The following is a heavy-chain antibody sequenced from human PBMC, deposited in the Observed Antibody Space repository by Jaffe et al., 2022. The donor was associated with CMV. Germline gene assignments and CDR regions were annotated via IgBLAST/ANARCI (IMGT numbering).Heavy chain of an antibody. V-gene: IGHV4-34*01. D-gene: IGHD5-18*01. Sequence: QVQLQQWGAGLLKPSETLSLTCAVYGGSFSGYYWSWIRQPPGKGLEWIGEINHSGSTNYNPSLKSRVTISVDTSKNQFSLKLSSVTAADTAVYYCARATAMVYYYYYYMDVWGKGTTVTVSS. CDR2: INHSGST. CDR3: ARATAMVYYYYYYMDV. CDR1: GGSFSGYY. J-gene: IGHJ6*03.